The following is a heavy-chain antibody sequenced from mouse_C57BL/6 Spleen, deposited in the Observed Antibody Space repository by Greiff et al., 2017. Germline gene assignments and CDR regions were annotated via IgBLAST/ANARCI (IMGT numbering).Heavy chain of an antibody. V-gene: IGHV1-9*01. J-gene: IGHJ2*01. CDR1: GYTFTGSW. Sequence: VQRVESGAELMKPGASVKLSCKATGYTFTGSWIEWVKQRPGHGLEWIGEIFPGSGSTTYNEKFKDKATFTADTSSHTAYMQLSSLTTEDSAIYYCARGISYHFDYWGQGTTLTVSS. D-gene: IGHD5-1*01. CDR2: IFPGSGST. CDR3: ARGISYHFDY.